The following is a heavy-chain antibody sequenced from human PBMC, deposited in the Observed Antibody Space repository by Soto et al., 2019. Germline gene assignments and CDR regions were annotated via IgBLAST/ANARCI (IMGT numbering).Heavy chain of an antibody. CDR1: GGSIRRYY. CDR3: ARHGPRAAAGTVFDY. CDR2: IYYSGST. V-gene: IGHV4-59*08. J-gene: IGHJ4*02. Sequence: SETLSLTCTVSGGSIRRYYWSWIRQPPWKGLEWIGDIYYSGSTNYNPSLRSRVTISVDTSKNQFSLKLSSVTAADTAVYYCARHGPRAAAGTVFDYWGQGTLVTVS. D-gene: IGHD6-13*01.